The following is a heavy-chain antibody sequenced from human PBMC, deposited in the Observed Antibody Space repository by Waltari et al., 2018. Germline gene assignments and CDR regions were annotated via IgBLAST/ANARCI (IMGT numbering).Heavy chain of an antibody. Sequence: QVQLQESGPGLVTPSETLSLICSVSGDPITNYYWSWVRQPPGRGLEWIGYIAYNGNTRYNPSLKSRATISVHTSKKQFSLRLGSVTAADTAIYYCARSYDFWSGYPLGYWGQGTLVTVSS. J-gene: IGHJ4*02. D-gene: IGHD3-3*01. CDR3: ARSYDFWSGYPLGY. CDR1: GDPITNYY. V-gene: IGHV4-59*01. CDR2: IAYNGNT.